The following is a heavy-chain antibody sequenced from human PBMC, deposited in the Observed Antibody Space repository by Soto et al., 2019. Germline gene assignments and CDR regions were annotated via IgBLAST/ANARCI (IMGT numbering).Heavy chain of an antibody. Sequence: GGSLRLSCAASGFTFSSYSMNWVRQAPGKGLEWVSSISSSSSYIYYADSVKGRFTISRDNAKNSLYLQMNSLRAEDTAVYYCARDSSGYYRPFDPWGQGTLVTVSS. CDR3: ARDSSGYYRPFDP. J-gene: IGHJ5*02. CDR2: ISSSSSYI. V-gene: IGHV3-21*01. D-gene: IGHD3-22*01. CDR1: GFTFSSYS.